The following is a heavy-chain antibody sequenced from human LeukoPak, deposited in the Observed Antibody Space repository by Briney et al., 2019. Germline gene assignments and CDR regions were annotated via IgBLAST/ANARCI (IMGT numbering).Heavy chain of an antibody. CDR1: GFTVSSNY. Sequence: GGSLRLSCAASGFTVSSNYMSWVRQAPGRGLEWVSVIYSGGSTYYADSVKGRFTISRDNSKNTLYLQMSSLRAEDTAVYYCARDSLYYYYYGMDVWGQGTTVTVSS. CDR3: ARDSLYYYYYGMDV. V-gene: IGHV3-53*01. CDR2: IYSGGST. J-gene: IGHJ6*02.